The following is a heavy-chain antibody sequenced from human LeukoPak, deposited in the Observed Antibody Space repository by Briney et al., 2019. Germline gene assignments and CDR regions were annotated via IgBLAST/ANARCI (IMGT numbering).Heavy chain of an antibody. V-gene: IGHV4-30-4*08. Sequence: SQTLSLTCMVSRGSLTLGAYYWTWIRHPPGKGLEWLGYIYSSGSTYYNPSLKSRIDMSLDTSRNRFSLRLRSVTAADTAVYYCARAPGAFDVWGQGTMVTVSS. CDR1: RGSLTLGAYY. D-gene: IGHD7-27*01. CDR3: ARAPGAFDV. CDR2: IYSSGST. J-gene: IGHJ3*01.